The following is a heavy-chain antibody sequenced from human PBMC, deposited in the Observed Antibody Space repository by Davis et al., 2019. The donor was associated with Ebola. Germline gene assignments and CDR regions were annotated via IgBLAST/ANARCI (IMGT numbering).Heavy chain of an antibody. Sequence: PSETLSLTCTVSGYSISSGYYWGWIRQSPGKGLEWIGNIYHSGSTYYNPSLKSRVAISVDTSKNQFSLKLSSVTAADTAVYFCARFGHGAYWGQGTLVTVSS. CDR3: ARFGHGAY. CDR2: IYHSGST. D-gene: IGHD3-16*01. CDR1: GYSISSGYY. V-gene: IGHV4-38-2*02. J-gene: IGHJ4*02.